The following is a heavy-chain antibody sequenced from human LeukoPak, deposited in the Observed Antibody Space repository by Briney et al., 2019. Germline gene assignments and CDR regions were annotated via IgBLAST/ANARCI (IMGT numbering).Heavy chain of an antibody. CDR2: IYYSGST. CDR1: GGSISSYY. CDR3: ARRGATTADAFDI. D-gene: IGHD1-26*01. J-gene: IGHJ3*02. Sequence: SETLSLTCTVSGGSISSYYWSWIRQPPGKGLEWIGYIYYSGSTNYNPSLKSRVTISVETSKNQFSLKLSYVTAADTAVHYCARRGATTADAFDIWGQGTMVTVSS. V-gene: IGHV4-59*08.